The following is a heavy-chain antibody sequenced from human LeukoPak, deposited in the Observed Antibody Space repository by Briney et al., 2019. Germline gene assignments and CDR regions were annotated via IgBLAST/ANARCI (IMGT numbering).Heavy chain of an antibody. D-gene: IGHD3-9*01. CDR1: GYTFTSYG. J-gene: IGHJ1*01. V-gene: IGHV1-18*01. CDR2: ISAYNGNT. CDR3: ARVVLYYDILTGSQEYFQH. Sequence: ASVRVSCKASGYTFTSYGISWVRQAPGQGLEWMGWISAYNGNTNYAQKLQGRVTMTTDTSTSTAYMELRSLRSDDTAVYYCARVVLYYDILTGSQEYFQHWGRGTLVTVSS.